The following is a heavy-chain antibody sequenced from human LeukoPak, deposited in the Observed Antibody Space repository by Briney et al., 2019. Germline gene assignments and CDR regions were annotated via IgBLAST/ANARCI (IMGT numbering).Heavy chain of an antibody. V-gene: IGHV5-51*01. CDR2: IYPGDSDT. Sequence: GESLKISCKGPGYSFTSYWIGWVRQMPGKGLEWMGIIYPGDSDTRYSPSFQGRVTISADKSISTAYLQWSSLKASDTAMYYCARLRFLEWRAFDIWGQGTMVTVSS. D-gene: IGHD3-3*01. CDR3: ARLRFLEWRAFDI. J-gene: IGHJ3*02. CDR1: GYSFTSYW.